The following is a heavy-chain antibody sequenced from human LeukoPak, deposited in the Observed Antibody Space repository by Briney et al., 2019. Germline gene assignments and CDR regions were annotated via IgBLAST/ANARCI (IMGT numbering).Heavy chain of an antibody. J-gene: IGHJ4*02. CDR3: ARDPNVEVGY. CDR1: GFTVSTNY. D-gene: IGHD5-24*01. V-gene: IGHV3-53*01. Sequence: GGSLRLSCAASGFTVSTNYMSWVRQAPGKGLEWVSVIYSGGTTYYADSVKGRFTISRDNSQNTLHLQINSLRAEDTAVYYCARDPNVEVGYWGQGTLVTVSS. CDR2: IYSGGTT.